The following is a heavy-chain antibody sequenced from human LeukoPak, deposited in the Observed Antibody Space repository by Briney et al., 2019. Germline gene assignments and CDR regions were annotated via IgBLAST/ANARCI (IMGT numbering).Heavy chain of an antibody. D-gene: IGHD2-2*02. Sequence: SETLSLTCTVSGGSISTYYWSWIRQPPGKGLEWIWYIYDSGSTNYNPSLKSRVTISEDTSKRQFSLKLRSVTAADTAVYYCARVVGRYCSSTSCYIDYWGQGTLVTVSS. CDR1: GGSISTYY. J-gene: IGHJ4*02. CDR3: ARVVGRYCSSTSCYIDY. CDR2: IYDSGST. V-gene: IGHV4-59*01.